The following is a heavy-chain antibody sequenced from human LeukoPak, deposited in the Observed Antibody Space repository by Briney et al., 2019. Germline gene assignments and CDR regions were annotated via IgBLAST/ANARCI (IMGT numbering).Heavy chain of an antibody. CDR2: IRYDGSNK. D-gene: IGHD4-23*01. Sequence: GGSLRLSCAASGFSFSSYGMHWVRQAPGKGLEWVAVIRYDGSNKYYADSVKGRFTISRDNAKNSLYLQMNSLRAEDTAVYYCAKAGVVTAPYWGQGTLVTVSS. CDR3: AKAGVVTAPY. CDR1: GFSFSSYG. V-gene: IGHV3-33*03. J-gene: IGHJ4*02.